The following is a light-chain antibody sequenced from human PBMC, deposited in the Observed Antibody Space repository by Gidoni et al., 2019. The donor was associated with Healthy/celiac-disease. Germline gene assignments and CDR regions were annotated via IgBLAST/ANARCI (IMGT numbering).Light chain of an antibody. Sequence: QSALTQPPSASGPPGQSVTISCTGTSSDVGGYNYVSWYQPHPGKAPKLMIYEVSKRPSGVPDRFSGSKSGNTASLTVSGLQAEDEADYYCSSYAGSTYVFGTGTKVTVL. V-gene: IGLV2-8*01. J-gene: IGLJ1*01. CDR1: SSDVGGYNY. CDR3: SSYAGSTYV. CDR2: EVS.